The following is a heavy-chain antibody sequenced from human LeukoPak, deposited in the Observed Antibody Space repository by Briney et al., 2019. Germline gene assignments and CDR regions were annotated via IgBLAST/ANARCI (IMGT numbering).Heavy chain of an antibody. CDR1: GFTFSSYG. CDR2: LTSGGGGT. CDR3: ARGARWAYYFDY. J-gene: IGHJ4*02. D-gene: IGHD4-23*01. V-gene: IGHV3-23*01. Sequence: PGGSLRLSCAASGFTFSSYGMSWVRQAPGKGLEWVSALTSGGGGTYYADSVKGRFTISRDNANNSVFLQMNNLRAEDSAIYYCARGARWAYYFDYWGQGSLVTVFS.